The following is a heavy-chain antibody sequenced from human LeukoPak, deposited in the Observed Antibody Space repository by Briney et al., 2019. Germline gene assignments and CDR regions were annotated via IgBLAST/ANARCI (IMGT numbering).Heavy chain of an antibody. J-gene: IGHJ5*02. CDR3: ARHAFASPLDT. CDR1: DVAMSDYY. Sequence: SETLSLTCTVSDVAMSDYYWSWIRQPPGKGLEWIAYIFHTGDSNHNPSLKGRVSVSLDIPKNELSLKLSSVSAADTAVYYCARHAFASPLDTWGQGTVVIVSS. CDR2: IFHTGDS. V-gene: IGHV4-59*08. D-gene: IGHD3-16*01.